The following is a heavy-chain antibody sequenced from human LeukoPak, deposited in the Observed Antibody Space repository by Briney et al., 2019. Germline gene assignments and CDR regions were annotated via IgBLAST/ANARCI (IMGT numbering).Heavy chain of an antibody. Sequence: SETLSLTCTVSGGSISTSYYCGWIRQPPGKGLGWIGSIYYSGRTYYNPPLKTRVTIFVDTAKKQYSLKVNSVTAADTAVYYCARLADYDSSPLDYWGQGNLVTVSS. V-gene: IGHV4-39*01. CDR1: GGSISTSYY. J-gene: IGHJ4*02. CDR2: IYYSGRT. CDR3: ARLADYDSSPLDY. D-gene: IGHD3-22*01.